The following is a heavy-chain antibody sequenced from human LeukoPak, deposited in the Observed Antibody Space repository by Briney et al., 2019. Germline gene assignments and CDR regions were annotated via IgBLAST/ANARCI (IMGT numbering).Heavy chain of an antibody. J-gene: IGHJ5*02. V-gene: IGHV4-34*01. Sequence: PSETLSLTCAVYGGSFSDSYWSWIRQPPGKGLEWIGEINHSGSTKYNPSLKSRVTISVDTSKNQFSLKMISVTAADTAVYHCARLRCDTCYPNWFDPWGQGTLVTVSS. D-gene: IGHD2-15*01. CDR2: INHSGST. CDR1: GGSFSDSY. CDR3: ARLRCDTCYPNWFDP.